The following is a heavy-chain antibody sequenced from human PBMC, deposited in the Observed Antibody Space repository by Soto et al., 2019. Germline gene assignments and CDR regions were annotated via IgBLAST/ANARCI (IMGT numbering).Heavy chain of an antibody. CDR2: IYSGGST. D-gene: IGHD3-3*01. Sequence: EVQLVESGGGLVQPGGSLRLSCAASGFTVSSSYMSYVRQAPGKGLEWVSVIYSGGSTFYADSVKGRFTISRHNSNNTLYLQMNSLRDEDTAVYYCASGWRVDAFDIWGQGTMVTVSS. J-gene: IGHJ3*02. CDR3: ASGWRVDAFDI. V-gene: IGHV3-53*04. CDR1: GFTVSSSY.